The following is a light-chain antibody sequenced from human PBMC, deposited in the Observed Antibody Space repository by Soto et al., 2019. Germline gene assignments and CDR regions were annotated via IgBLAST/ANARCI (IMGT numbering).Light chain of an antibody. CDR1: SSYIGIYIF. V-gene: IGLV2-14*03. J-gene: IGLJ1*01. CDR3: NSYTSASTYV. Sequence: QSVLTQPASVSGCPGQSITIFCTGTSSYIGIYIFASWYQHHPGKAPNLMIYNVYSRPSGVSSRFSGSKSGHTASLTISWLQAEHEADYYCNSYTSASTYVFGTGTKVSVL. CDR2: NVY.